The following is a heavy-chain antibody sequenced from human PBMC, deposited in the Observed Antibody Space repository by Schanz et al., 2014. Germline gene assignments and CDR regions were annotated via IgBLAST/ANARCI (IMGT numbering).Heavy chain of an antibody. CDR2: ISGSGGST. D-gene: IGHD6-13*01. J-gene: IGHJ5*02. V-gene: IGHV3-23*04. CDR3: ATASSPVREAGAGSSFHL. Sequence: EVQLVESGGGLVKPGGSLRLSCAASGFTFSTDAMSWVRQAPGKGLEWVSAISGSGGSTYYADSVKGRFTISRDNSKNTLYLQMNSLRAEDTAVYYCATASSPVREAGAGSSFHLWGQGTLVTVSP. CDR1: GFTFSTDA.